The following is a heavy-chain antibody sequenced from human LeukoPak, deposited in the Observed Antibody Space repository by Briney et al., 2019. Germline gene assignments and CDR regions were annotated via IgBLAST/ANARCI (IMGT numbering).Heavy chain of an antibody. Sequence: PGGSLRLSCAASGFAFSDYYMSWIRQAPGKGLKWVSYISSSGSTIYYADSVKGRFTISVKGRFTISRDNAENSLYLQINGLRADDTAVYYCARDKILGDSHFDHWGQGTLVTVSS. CDR1: GFAFSDYY. CDR2: ISSSGSTI. D-gene: IGHD2-15*01. CDR3: ARDKILGDSHFDH. V-gene: IGHV3-11*04. J-gene: IGHJ4*02.